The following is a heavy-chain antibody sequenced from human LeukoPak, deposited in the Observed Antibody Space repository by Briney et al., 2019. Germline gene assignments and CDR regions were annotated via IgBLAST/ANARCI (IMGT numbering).Heavy chain of an antibody. CDR2: ISGSGGST. Sequence: GGSLRLSCAASGFTFSSYAMSWVRQAPGKGLEWVSAISGSGGSTYYADSLKGRFTISRDNSKNTLYLQMNSLRAEDTAVYYCAKGSGSWYWFRFPNWIDPRGQGTLVTVSS. D-gene: IGHD6-13*01. J-gene: IGHJ5*02. CDR3: AKGSGSWYWFRFPNWIDP. CDR1: GFTFSSYA. V-gene: IGHV3-23*01.